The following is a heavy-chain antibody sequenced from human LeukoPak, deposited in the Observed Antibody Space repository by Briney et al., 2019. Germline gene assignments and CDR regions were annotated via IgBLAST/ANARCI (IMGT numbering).Heavy chain of an antibody. CDR1: GFTFSSYS. Sequence: GGSLRLSCAASGFTFSSYSMNWVRQSPGKGLEWVSCISSSGSTIYYADSVKGRFTISRDNAKNSLYLQMNSLRAEDTAVYYCAELGITMIGGVWGKGTTVTISS. V-gene: IGHV3-48*04. CDR3: AELGITMIGGV. CDR2: ISSSGSTI. D-gene: IGHD3-10*02. J-gene: IGHJ6*04.